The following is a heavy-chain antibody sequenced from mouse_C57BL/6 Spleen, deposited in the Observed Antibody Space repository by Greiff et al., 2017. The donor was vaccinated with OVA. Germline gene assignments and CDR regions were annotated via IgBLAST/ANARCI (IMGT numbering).Heavy chain of an antibody. J-gene: IGHJ2*01. CDR2: IDTSDSYT. Sequence: VQLQQPGAELVKPGASVKLSCKASGYTFTSYWLQWVKQRPGQGLEWIGEIDTSDSYTNYNQKFKGKATLSVDTSSSTAYMQLSSLTSEDSAVYYCARKRFLYYGSSYFDYWGQGTTLTVSS. CDR3: ARKRFLYYGSSYFDY. CDR1: GYTFTSYW. D-gene: IGHD1-1*01. V-gene: IGHV1-50*01.